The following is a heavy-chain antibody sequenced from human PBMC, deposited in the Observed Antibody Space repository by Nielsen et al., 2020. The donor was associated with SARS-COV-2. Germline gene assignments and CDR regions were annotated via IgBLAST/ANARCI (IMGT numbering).Heavy chain of an antibody. CDR3: AGGVVPVFDY. CDR2: TYYRSKWYN. Sequence: SQTLSLTCAISGDSVSSNSAAWNWIRQSPSRGLEWLGRTYYRSKWYNDYAVSVKSRITINPDTSKNQFSLKLSSVTAADTAVYYCAGGVVPVFDYWGQGTLVTVSS. D-gene: IGHD2-2*01. CDR1: GDSVSSNSAA. V-gene: IGHV6-1*01. J-gene: IGHJ4*02.